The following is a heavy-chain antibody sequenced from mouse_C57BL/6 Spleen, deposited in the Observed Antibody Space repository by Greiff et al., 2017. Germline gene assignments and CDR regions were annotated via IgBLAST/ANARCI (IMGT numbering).Heavy chain of an antibody. CDR2: ISDGGSYT. CDR3: ARDGTAQAIYFDY. D-gene: IGHD3-2*02. CDR1: GFTFSSYA. V-gene: IGHV5-4*01. J-gene: IGHJ2*01. Sequence: VHLVESGGGLVKPGGSLKLSCAASGFTFSSYAMSWVRQTPEKRLEWVATISDGGSYTYYPDNVKGRFTISRDNAKNNLYLQMSNLKSEDTAMYYCARDGTAQAIYFDYWGQGTTLTVSS.